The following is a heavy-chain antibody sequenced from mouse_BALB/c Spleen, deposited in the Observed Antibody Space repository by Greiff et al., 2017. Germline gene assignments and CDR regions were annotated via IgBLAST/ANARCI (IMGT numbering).Heavy chain of an antibody. J-gene: IGHJ4*01. D-gene: IGHD3-1*01. CDR1: GFTFSSYA. V-gene: IGHV5-6-5*01. Sequence: EVQLVESGGGLVKPGGSLKLSCAASGFTFSSYAMSWVRQTPEKRLEWVASISSGGSTYYPDSVKGRFTISRDNARNILYLQMSSLRSEDTAMYYCARRGATDYAMDYWGQGTSVTVSS. CDR3: ARRGATDYAMDY. CDR2: ISSGGST.